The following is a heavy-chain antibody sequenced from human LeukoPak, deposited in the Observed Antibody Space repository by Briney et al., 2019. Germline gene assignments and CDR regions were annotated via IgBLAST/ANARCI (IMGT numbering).Heavy chain of an antibody. D-gene: IGHD2-2*01. CDR3: AALRGCSSTSCPSGT. Sequence: PGGSLRLSCAASGFTFSSYSMNWVRQAPGKGLEWVSSISSSSSYIYYADSVKGRFTISRDNAKNSLYLQMNSLRAEDTAVYYCAALRGCSSTSCPSGTWGRGTLVTVSS. CDR2: ISSSSSYI. J-gene: IGHJ5*02. V-gene: IGHV3-21*01. CDR1: GFTFSSYS.